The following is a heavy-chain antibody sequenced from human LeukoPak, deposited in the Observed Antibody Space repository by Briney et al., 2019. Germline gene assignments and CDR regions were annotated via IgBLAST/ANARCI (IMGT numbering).Heavy chain of an antibody. J-gene: IGHJ4*02. V-gene: IGHV3-30-3*01. CDR3: ARGSTVGATPFDY. Sequence: GGSLRLSCAASGFTFSSYAMHWVRQAPGKGLEWVAAISYDGSNKYYADSVKGRFTISRDNSKNTLYLQMNSLRAEDTAVYYCARGSTVGATPFDYWGQGTLVTVSS. CDR1: GFTFSSYA. CDR2: ISYDGSNK. D-gene: IGHD1-26*01.